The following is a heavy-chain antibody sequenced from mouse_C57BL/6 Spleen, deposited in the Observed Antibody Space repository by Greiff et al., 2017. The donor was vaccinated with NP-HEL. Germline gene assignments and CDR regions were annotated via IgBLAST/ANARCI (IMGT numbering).Heavy chain of an antibody. V-gene: IGHV1-64*01. Sequence: QVQLQQPGAELVKPGASVKLSCKASGYTFTSYWMHWVKQRPGQGLEWIGMIHPNSGSTNYNEKFKSKATLTVDKSSSTAYMQLSSLTSEDSAVYYCASLYSNDAPFAYWGQGTLVTVAA. CDR1: GYTFTSYW. D-gene: IGHD2-12*01. J-gene: IGHJ3*01. CDR2: IHPNSGST. CDR3: ASLYSNDAPFAY.